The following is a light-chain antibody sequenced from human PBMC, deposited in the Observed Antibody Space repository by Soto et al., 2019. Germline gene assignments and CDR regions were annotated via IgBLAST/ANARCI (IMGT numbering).Light chain of an antibody. Sequence: EIVLTQSPGTLSLSPGERATFSCRASQSVSSNLAWYQQKPGQAPRLLIYGASSRATGIPDRFSGSGSGADFTLTISRLEPEDFAVYYCQQYGSSPRTFGQGTKVDIK. CDR2: GAS. J-gene: IGKJ1*01. CDR1: QSVSSN. V-gene: IGKV3-20*01. CDR3: QQYGSSPRT.